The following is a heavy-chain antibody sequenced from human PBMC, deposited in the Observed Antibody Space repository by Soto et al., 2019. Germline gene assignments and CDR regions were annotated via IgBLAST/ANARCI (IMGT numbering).Heavy chain of an antibody. Sequence: SVKVSCKASGGTFSSYAIRWVRQAPGQGLEWMGGIIPIFGTANYAQKFQGRVTITADESTSTAYMELSSLRSEDTAVYYCARVGYGDYVGWWAFDIWGQGSMVTVSS. V-gene: IGHV1-69*13. J-gene: IGHJ3*02. CDR2: IIPIFGTA. D-gene: IGHD4-17*01. CDR1: GGTFSSYA. CDR3: ARVGYGDYVGWWAFDI.